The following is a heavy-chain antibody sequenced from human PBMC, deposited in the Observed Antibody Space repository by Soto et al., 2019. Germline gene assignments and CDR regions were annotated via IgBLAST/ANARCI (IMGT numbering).Heavy chain of an antibody. V-gene: IGHV4-39*07. D-gene: IGHD2-15*01. CDR3: ARYCSGGSCQSNWFDP. CDR2: INHSGST. Sequence: PSETLSLTCTVSGGSISSSSYYWSWIRQPPGKGLEWIGEINHSGSTNYNPSLKSRVTISVDTSKNQFSLKLSSVTAADTAVYYCARYCSGGSCQSNWFDPWGQGTLVTVSS. J-gene: IGHJ5*02. CDR1: GGSISSSSYY.